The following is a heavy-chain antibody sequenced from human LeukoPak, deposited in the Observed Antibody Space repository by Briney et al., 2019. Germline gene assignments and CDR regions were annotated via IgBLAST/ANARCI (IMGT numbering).Heavy chain of an antibody. Sequence: PGGSLRLSCAASGFTFDDYAMHWVRQAPGKGLEWVSGISWNSGSIGYADSVKGRFTISRDNGKNSLYLQMNSLRAEDTALYYRAKGSSNWYDFDYWGQGTLVTVSS. D-gene: IGHD6-13*01. CDR1: GFTFDDYA. CDR3: AKGSSNWYDFDY. CDR2: ISWNSGSI. V-gene: IGHV3-9*01. J-gene: IGHJ4*02.